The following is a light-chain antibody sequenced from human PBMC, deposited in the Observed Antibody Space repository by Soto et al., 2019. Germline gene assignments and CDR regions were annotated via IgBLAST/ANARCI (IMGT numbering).Light chain of an antibody. Sequence: EIVLTQSPGTLSLSPGERATLSCRASRSVSSSYLAWYQQKPGQAPRLLIYGASSRATGIPDRFSGSGSGTDFTLTISRLEPEDFAVYYCQQYGSSHATFGQGTKVEIK. CDR1: RSVSSSY. V-gene: IGKV3-20*01. J-gene: IGKJ1*01. CDR3: QQYGSSHAT. CDR2: GAS.